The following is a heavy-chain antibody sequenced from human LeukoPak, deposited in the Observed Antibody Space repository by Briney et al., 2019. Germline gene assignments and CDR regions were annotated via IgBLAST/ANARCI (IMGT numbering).Heavy chain of an antibody. CDR1: GFTFNTYW. CDR3: VRDKGGRSGAIYYDAFDV. D-gene: IGHD1-26*01. V-gene: IGHV3-7*01. Sequence: GGSLRLSCAASGFTFNTYWMIWVRQAPGKGLEWVANIDQGGSTKYYVDSLKGRFTISRDNAKNSLYLQMNSLRAEDTAVYYCVRDKGGRSGAIYYDAFDVWGRGTMVTVSS. CDR2: IDQGGSTK. J-gene: IGHJ3*01.